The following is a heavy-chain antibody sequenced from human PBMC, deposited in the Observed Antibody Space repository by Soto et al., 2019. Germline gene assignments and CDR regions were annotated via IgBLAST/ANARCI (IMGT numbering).Heavy chain of an antibody. CDR1: GGTFSSYA. CDR3: AREKYYYDSGSLVYYYYYGMDV. V-gene: IGHV1-69*13. Sequence: SVKVSCKASGGTFSSYAISWVRQAPGQGLEWMGGIIPIFGTANYAQKFQGRVTITADESTGTAYMELSSLRSEDTAVYYCAREKYYYDSGSLVYYYYYGMDVWGQGTTVTVSS. CDR2: IIPIFGTA. J-gene: IGHJ6*02. D-gene: IGHD3-22*01.